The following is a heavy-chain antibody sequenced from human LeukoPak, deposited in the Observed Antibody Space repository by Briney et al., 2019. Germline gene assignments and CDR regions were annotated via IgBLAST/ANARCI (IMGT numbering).Heavy chain of an antibody. V-gene: IGHV4-30-2*01. CDR2: MYHSGST. J-gene: IGHJ5*02. CDR1: GGSISSGGYS. CDR3: AREPSPNWFDP. Sequence: PSQTPSLTCAVSGGSISSGGYSWSWIRQPPGKGLEWIGYMYHSGSTYYNPSLKSRVTISVDRSKNQFSLKLSSVTAADTAVYYCAREPSPNWFDPWGQGTLVTVSS.